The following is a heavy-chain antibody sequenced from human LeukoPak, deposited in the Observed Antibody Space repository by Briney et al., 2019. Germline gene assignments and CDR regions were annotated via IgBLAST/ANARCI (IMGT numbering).Heavy chain of an antibody. CDR1: GFTFSSHL. CDR3: VRKFATGD. J-gene: IGHJ4*02. Sequence: GCSQRLSYPASGFTFSSHLMHWVRQAHATGLVWVSSVKSDGTATNYADSVKGRFTISRDNAKNTLYLQMNSLRVEDTAVYYCVRKFATGDWGQGTLVTVSS. CDR2: VKSDGTAT. D-gene: IGHD1-14*01. V-gene: IGHV3-74*01.